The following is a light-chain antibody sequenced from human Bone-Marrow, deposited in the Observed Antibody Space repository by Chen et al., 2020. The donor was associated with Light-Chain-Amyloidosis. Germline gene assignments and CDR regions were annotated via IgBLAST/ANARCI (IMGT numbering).Light chain of an antibody. CDR2: AVS. CDR3: SSFTSSSSYV. Sequence: QSPLTPPASVSGSPGQSITISCTGTSGDVGTYNYVSWYQQHPGKAPKVMIYAVSNRPSGVSNRFSGSKSGNTASLTISGLQAEDEADYYCSSFTSSSSYVFGPGTKVTVL. V-gene: IGLV2-14*01. CDR1: SGDVGTYNY. J-gene: IGLJ1*01.